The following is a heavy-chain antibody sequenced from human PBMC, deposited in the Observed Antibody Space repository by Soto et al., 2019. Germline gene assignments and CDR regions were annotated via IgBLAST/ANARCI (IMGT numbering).Heavy chain of an antibody. D-gene: IGHD4-17*01. CDR3: ARSSQSALTTFDY. CDR1: GGSVSSGGDS. J-gene: IGHJ4*02. V-gene: IGHV4-31*03. CDR2: VYYSGST. Sequence: QVQLQESGPGLVKPSQTLSLTCTVSGGSVSSGGDSWSWIRQHPGKGLEWIGYVYYSGSTYFNPSLEGRVTISVDTSKNQFSLKLSSVTAADTAVYYCARSSQSALTTFDYWGQGTLVSVCS.